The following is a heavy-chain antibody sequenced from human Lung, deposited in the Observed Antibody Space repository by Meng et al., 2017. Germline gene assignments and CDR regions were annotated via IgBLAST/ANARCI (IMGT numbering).Heavy chain of an antibody. CDR2: INHGGST. J-gene: IGHJ4*02. CDR1: GGSISGSY. D-gene: IGHD3-10*01. CDR3: ARERHSTIIRGVIDF. V-gene: IGHV4-34*01. Sequence: RQGGAGLLGPSENPSPTFAVDGGSISGSYWSWIRQSPAKGLEWIGKINHGGSTNYNPSLESRVTISVDTPKNQFSLRLTSRTVADTAVYSCARERHSTIIRGVIDFWGQGALVTVSS.